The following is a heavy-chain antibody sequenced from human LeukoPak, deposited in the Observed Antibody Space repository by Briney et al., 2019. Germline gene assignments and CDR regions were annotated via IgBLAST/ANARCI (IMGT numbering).Heavy chain of an antibody. CDR3: AKSYSGSYYVIDY. J-gene: IGHJ4*02. CDR2: IYSGGST. D-gene: IGHD1-26*01. CDR1: GFTVSSNY. V-gene: IGHV3-66*01. Sequence: GGSLRLSCAASGFTVSSNYMSWVRQAPGKGLEWVSAIYSGGSTYYADSVKGRFTISRDNSKNTLYLQMNSLRTEDTAVYYCAKSYSGSYYVIDYWGQGTLVTVSS.